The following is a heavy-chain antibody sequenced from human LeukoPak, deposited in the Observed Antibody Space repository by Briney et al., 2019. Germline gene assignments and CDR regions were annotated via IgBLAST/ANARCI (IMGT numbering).Heavy chain of an antibody. D-gene: IGHD1-26*01. CDR2: ISYDGSNQ. CDR1: GFTFSSYG. J-gene: IGHJ4*02. V-gene: IGHV3-30*18. Sequence: GKSLRLSCAASGFTFSSYGMHWVRQAPGKGLEWVAVISYDGSNQYYADSVKGRCTISRENSKNTLYLQMHSLRAEDTAVYYCAKDYRDFRVGATIDYWGQGTLVTVSS. CDR3: AKDYRDFRVGATIDY.